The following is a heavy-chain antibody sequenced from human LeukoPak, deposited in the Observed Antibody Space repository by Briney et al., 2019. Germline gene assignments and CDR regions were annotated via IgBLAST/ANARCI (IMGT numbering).Heavy chain of an antibody. D-gene: IGHD4-23*01. Sequence: GGSLRLSCEASGITFGNFALSWVRQAPGQGLEWVSTIIGGGTSKFYADSVKGRFTVSRDNSKSPLFLHMTNLRAEDTAIYYCATHPGPYGANPFISGGQGALVTVPS. CDR3: ATHPGPYGANPFIS. V-gene: IGHV3-23*01. J-gene: IGHJ4*02. CDR2: IIGGGTSK. CDR1: GITFGNFA.